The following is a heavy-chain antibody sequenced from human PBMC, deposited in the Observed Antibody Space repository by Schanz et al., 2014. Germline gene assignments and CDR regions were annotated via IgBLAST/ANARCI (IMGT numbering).Heavy chain of an antibody. Sequence: QLQLQESGPGLVKPSETLSLTCTVSGGSISSSNYYWGWIRQPPGKGLEWIVYIYYSGSTYYNPSLKSRVTISVDPPKTQFSLKLSSVTAADTAVYYCARGGRTTYNYYYGMDVWGQGTTVTVSS. D-gene: IGHD1-1*01. V-gene: IGHV4-39*07. CDR3: ARGGRTTYNYYYGMDV. J-gene: IGHJ6*02. CDR2: IYYSGST. CDR1: GGSISSSNYY.